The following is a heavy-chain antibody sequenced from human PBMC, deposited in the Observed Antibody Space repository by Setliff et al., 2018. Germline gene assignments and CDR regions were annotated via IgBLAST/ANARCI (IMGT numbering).Heavy chain of an antibody. CDR2: INSDGSSI. D-gene: IGHD6-19*01. J-gene: IGHJ6*03. CDR1: GFTFSIHW. CDR3: VRVKAEAYRDDFYFYMDV. Sequence: LRLSCAGSGFTFSIHWMYWVRQAPGKGLVWVSRINSDGSSITYADSVKGRFTISRDNAKNTLYLQMNSLRAEDTAVYYCVRVKAEAYRDDFYFYMDVWGKGTTVTVSS. V-gene: IGHV3-74*01.